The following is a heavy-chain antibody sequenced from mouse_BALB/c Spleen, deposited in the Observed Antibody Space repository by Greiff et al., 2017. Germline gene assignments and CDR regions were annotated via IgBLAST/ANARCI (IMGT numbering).Heavy chain of an antibody. CDR3: AGLGLRRGHYYAMDY. CDR1: GYSITSDYA. V-gene: IGHV3-2*02. Sequence: EVKLMESGPGLVKPSQSLSLTCTVTGYSITSDYAWTWIRQFPGNKLEWMGYISYSGSTSYNPSLKSRISITRDTSKNQFFLQLNSVTTEDTATYYCAGLGLRRGHYYAMDYWGQGTSVTVSS. D-gene: IGHD2-2*01. CDR2: ISYSGST. J-gene: IGHJ4*01.